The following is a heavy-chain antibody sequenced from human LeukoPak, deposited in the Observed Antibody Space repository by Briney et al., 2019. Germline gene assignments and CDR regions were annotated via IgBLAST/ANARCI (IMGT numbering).Heavy chain of an antibody. Sequence: GGSLRLSCAASGFTFSRYWMMWVRQAPGKGLEWVANINDDVSEKNYVDSVKGRFTISRDNTKTSPYLQVSSLRVEDTAVYYCAGDRTIPRLDYWNQGKLVTV. V-gene: IGHV3-7*01. J-gene: IGHJ4*02. CDR2: INDDVSEK. D-gene: IGHD3-3*01. CDR3: AGDRTIPRLDY. CDR1: GFTFSRYW.